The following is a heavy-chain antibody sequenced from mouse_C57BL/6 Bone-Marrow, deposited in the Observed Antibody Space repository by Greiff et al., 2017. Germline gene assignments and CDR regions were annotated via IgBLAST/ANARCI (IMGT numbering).Heavy chain of an antibody. D-gene: IGHD2-14*01. Sequence: EVKLVESGGGLVQPGGSLKLSCAASGFTFSDYYMYWVRQTPEKRLEWVAYISNGGGSTYYPDTVKGRFTISRDNAKNTLYLQRSRLKSEDTAMYYCARRGTGTYYAMDYWGQGTSVTVSS. V-gene: IGHV5-12*01. CDR2: ISNGGGST. CDR3: ARRGTGTYYAMDY. CDR1: GFTFSDYY. J-gene: IGHJ4*01.